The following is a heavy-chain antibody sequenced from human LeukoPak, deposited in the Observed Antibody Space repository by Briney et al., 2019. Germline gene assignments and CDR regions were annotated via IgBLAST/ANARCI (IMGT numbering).Heavy chain of an antibody. CDR3: AELGITMIGGV. V-gene: IGHV3-48*03. Sequence: GGSLRLSCAASGFTISSYEKKWGRQAPGEGVEWGSYISSSGSNIYYADYVEGRLTICRENAKNSLYLQMNSLRAEDTAVYYCAELGITMIGGVWGKGTTVTISS. CDR2: ISSSGSNI. CDR1: GFTISSYE. J-gene: IGHJ6*04. D-gene: IGHD3-10*02.